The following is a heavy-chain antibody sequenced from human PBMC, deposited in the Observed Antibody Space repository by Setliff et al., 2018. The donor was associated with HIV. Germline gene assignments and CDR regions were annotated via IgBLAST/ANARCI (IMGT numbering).Heavy chain of an antibody. J-gene: IGHJ4*02. Sequence: SETLSLTCALYGESLSPYYWNWIRQSPGKGLEWIGEISHSVSSNYSPSLESRLTISVDTSKNQVPLKLNSVTAADSAVYYCVRGANFYTTLKRIFDHWGQGVLVTVSS. CDR3: VRGANFYTTLKRIFDH. V-gene: IGHV4-34*01. CDR1: GESLSPYY. D-gene: IGHD3-3*01. CDR2: ISHSVSS.